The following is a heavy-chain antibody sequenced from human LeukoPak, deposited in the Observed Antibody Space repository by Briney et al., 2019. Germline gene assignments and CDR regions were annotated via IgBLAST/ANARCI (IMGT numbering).Heavy chain of an antibody. Sequence: PGRSLRLSCAASGFTFSSYGIHWVRQAPGKGLEWVAVISYDGSHKYYADSVKGRFTISSDNSKNTLYLQMNSLRAEDTAVYYCAKDLRDSRFLPRRYCSGGSCYQGIDYWGQGTLVTVSS. CDR2: ISYDGSHK. D-gene: IGHD2-15*01. CDR1: GFTFSSYG. V-gene: IGHV3-30*18. J-gene: IGHJ4*02. CDR3: AKDLRDSRFLPRRYCSGGSCYQGIDY.